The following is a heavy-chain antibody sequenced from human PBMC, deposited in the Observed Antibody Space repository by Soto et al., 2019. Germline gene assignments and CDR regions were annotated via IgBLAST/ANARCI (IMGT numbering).Heavy chain of an antibody. V-gene: IGHV4-59*01. CDR3: ARDDSTGGFDF. CDR1: GDSISRFY. D-gene: IGHD6-19*01. Sequence: QVQLQESGPGLVKPSETLSLTCTVSGDSISRFYWSWIRQPPGKGLEGLGYISYSGSTNYSPALRSRVTISADTSKNQFSLKLNAVTAADTAVYYCARDDSTGGFDFWGQGALVTVSS. CDR2: ISYSGST. J-gene: IGHJ4*02.